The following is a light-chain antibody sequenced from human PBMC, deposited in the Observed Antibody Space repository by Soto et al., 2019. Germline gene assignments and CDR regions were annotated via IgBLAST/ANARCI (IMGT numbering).Light chain of an antibody. CDR2: DTS. V-gene: IGKV3-15*01. J-gene: IGKJ1*01. CDR3: LQDINYPWT. Sequence: ILLTQSPGTLSLSPGERAALSCRASQSVSSKLAWYRQRPGQAPRLVIYDTSTRATGVPARFSGSGSGTEFTLTISSLQPEDSATYYCLQDINYPWTFGQGTKVDIK. CDR1: QSVSSK.